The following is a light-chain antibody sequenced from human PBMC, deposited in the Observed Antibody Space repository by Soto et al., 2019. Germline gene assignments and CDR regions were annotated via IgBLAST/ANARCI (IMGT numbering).Light chain of an antibody. V-gene: IGLV2-14*01. CDR1: SSDVGGYNY. Sequence: QSVLTQPASVSGSPGQSITISCTGTSSDVGGYNYVSWYQHHPGKAPKVMIYEVTNRPSGVSDRFSGSKSGNTASLTISGLQAEDEADYYCCPYTSSRTDVFGTGTKVTVL. CDR2: EVT. CDR3: CPYTSSRTDV. J-gene: IGLJ1*01.